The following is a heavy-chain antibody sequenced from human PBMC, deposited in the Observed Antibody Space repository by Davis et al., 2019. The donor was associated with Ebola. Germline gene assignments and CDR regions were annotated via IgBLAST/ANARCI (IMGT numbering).Heavy chain of an antibody. J-gene: IGHJ6*02. CDR2: FDPEDGET. V-gene: IGHV1-24*01. D-gene: IGHD2-2*01. CDR3: AREEGILVAPAAMVGLDV. Sequence: AASVKVSCKASGYTFTGYYMHWVRQAPGKGLEWMGGFDPEDGETIYAQKFQGRVTMTEDTSTDTAYMELSSLRSDDTAVYYCAREEGILVAPAAMVGLDVWGQGTTVTVSS. CDR1: GYTFTGYY.